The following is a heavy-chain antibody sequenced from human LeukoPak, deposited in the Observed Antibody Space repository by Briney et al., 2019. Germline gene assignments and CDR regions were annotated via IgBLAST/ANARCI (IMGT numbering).Heavy chain of an antibody. CDR2: FYNSGST. Sequence: SETLSLTCSVSGGSISNYYWSWIRQPAGKGLEWIGRFYNSGSTNCNPSLKSRVTMSVDTSKNQFSLKLSFVTAADTAVYYCARGGYSYVDYWGQGTLVTVSS. J-gene: IGHJ4*02. D-gene: IGHD5-18*01. CDR3: ARGGYSYVDY. CDR1: GGSISNYY. V-gene: IGHV4-4*07.